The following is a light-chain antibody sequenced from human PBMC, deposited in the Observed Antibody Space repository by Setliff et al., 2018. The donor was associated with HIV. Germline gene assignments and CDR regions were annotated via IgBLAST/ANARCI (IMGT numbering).Light chain of an antibody. V-gene: IGLV2-14*01. J-gene: IGLJ1*01. Sequence: QSALTQPASVSGPPGQSITISCTGTSSDVGSYSYVSWYQQHPGKAPKLIIYEVRNRPSGVSNRFSGSKSGNTASLTISGLQAEDEADYYCSSYAITNTLPFGTGTKVTVL. CDR2: EVR. CDR1: SSDVGSYSY. CDR3: SSYAITNTLP.